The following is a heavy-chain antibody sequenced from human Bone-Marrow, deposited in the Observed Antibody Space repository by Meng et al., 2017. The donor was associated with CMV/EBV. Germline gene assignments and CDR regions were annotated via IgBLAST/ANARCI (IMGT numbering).Heavy chain of an antibody. Sequence: EVTLVGPGGGLENPGGSLRLSCASSGFPFSSYGMSWVRQAPGKGLEWVAVISGSGGSTYYSDSVKGRFTISRDNSKNTLDLQMNSLRAEDTAVYYCVKDGGYYSGDYWGQGTLVTVSS. J-gene: IGHJ4*02. V-gene: IGHV3-23*04. CDR3: VKDGGYYSGDY. CDR2: ISGSGGST. CDR1: GFPFSSYG. D-gene: IGHD4-11*01.